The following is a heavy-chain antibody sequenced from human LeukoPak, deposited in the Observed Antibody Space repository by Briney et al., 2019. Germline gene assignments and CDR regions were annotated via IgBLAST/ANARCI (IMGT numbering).Heavy chain of an antibody. J-gene: IGHJ4*02. CDR2: ISRSSSYI. D-gene: IGHD4-23*01. CDR1: GFTFSSHN. Sequence: GGSLRLSCAASGFTFSSHNMNWVRQAPGKGLEWVSHISRSSSYIYYADSVEGRFTISRDNAKNSLYLQMNSLRVEDTAVYYCARDVPSAYGGNSGGDYWGQGTLVTVSS. V-gene: IGHV3-21*01. CDR3: ARDVPSAYGGNSGGDY.